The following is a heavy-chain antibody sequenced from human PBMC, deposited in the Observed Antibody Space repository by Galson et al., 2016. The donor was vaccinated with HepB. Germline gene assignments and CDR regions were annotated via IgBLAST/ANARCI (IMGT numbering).Heavy chain of an antibody. D-gene: IGHD2-2*01. CDR2: IYYSGST. CDR3: ARATPRRRGVPGRNYFDF. J-gene: IGHJ4*02. V-gene: IGHV4-61*01. CDR1: GGSVSSGSYY. Sequence: SETLSLTCTVSGGSVSSGSYYWSWIRQPPGKGLEWIGYIYYSGSTNYNPSLKSRVTISVDTSKNQFSLKLTSVTAADTAFYYCARATPRRRGVPGRNYFDFWGQGTLVTISS.